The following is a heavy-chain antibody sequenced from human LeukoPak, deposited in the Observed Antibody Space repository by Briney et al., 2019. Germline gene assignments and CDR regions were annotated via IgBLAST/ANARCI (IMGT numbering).Heavy chain of an antibody. D-gene: IGHD3-10*01. CDR2: ISYDGSNK. J-gene: IGHJ4*02. CDR1: GFTFSSYG. Sequence: PGRSLRLSCAASGFTFSSYGMHWVRQAPGKGLEGVAVISYDGSNKYYADSVKGRFTISRDNSKNTLYLQMNSLRAEDTAVYYCAKGRGRELLVEFDYWGQGTLVTVSS. CDR3: AKGRGRELLVEFDY. V-gene: IGHV3-30*18.